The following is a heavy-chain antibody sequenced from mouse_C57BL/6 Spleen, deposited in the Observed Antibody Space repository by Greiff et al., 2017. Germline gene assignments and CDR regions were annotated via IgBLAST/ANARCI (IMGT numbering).Heavy chain of an antibody. V-gene: IGHV1-50*01. CDR1: GYTFTSYW. CDR3: ARSEGY. CDR2: IDPYDSST. Sequence: QVQLQQPGAELVKPGASVKLSCKASGYTFTSYWMQWVKQRPGQGLEWIGEIDPYDSSTNYNQKFKGKATLTVDTSSSTAYMQLSSLAAEYSAVYYCARSEGYWGQGTTLTVSS. J-gene: IGHJ2*01.